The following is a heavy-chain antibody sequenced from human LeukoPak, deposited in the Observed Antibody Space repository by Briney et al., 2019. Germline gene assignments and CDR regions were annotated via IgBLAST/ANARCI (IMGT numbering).Heavy chain of an antibody. J-gene: IGHJ4*02. CDR3: ARGDILTGYPIDY. CDR1: GFTFSSYG. CDR2: ISYDGSNE. D-gene: IGHD3-9*01. V-gene: IGHV3-30*03. Sequence: GGSLRLSCAASGFTFSSYGMHWARQAPGKGLEWVAVISYDGSNEYYADSVKGRFTISRDNSKNSLYLQMNSLRAEDTAVYYCARGDILTGYPIDYWGQGTLVTVSS.